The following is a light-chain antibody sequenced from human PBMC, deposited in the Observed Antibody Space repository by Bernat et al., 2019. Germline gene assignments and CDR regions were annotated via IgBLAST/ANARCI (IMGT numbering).Light chain of an antibody. V-gene: IGLV2-14*03. Sequence: QSALTQPASVSGSPGQSITISCTGTSSDVGGYQYVSWYQQHPGKAPKLMISDVSYRPSGVSNRFSGTKSGNTASLTIAGLKAEDEADYYCSSWTTTNVDVFGTGTKVTVL. CDR2: DVS. J-gene: IGLJ1*01. CDR3: SSWTTTNVDV. CDR1: SSDVGGYQY.